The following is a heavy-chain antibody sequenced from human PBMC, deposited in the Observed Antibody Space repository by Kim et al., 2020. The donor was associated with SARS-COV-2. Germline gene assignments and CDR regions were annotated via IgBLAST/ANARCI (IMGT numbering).Heavy chain of an antibody. V-gene: IGHV3-7*01. CDR3: ARGGVATPVSVH. J-gene: IGHJ4*02. D-gene: IGHD5-12*01. Sequence: YYVDAVKGRFTIARDNAKKSLDLQMNSLRAEDTAVYYCARGGVATPVSVHWGQGTLVTVSS.